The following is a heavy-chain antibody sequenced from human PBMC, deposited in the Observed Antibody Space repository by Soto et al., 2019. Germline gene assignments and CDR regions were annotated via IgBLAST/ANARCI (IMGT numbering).Heavy chain of an antibody. D-gene: IGHD1-26*01. V-gene: IGHV3-23*01. J-gene: IGHJ4*02. CDR3: ARRGSGSYYDY. CDR2: ISGSGGST. Sequence: EVQLLESGGGLVQPGGSLRLSCAASGFTFSSYAMRWVRQAPVKGLEWVSAISGSGGSTYYADSVKGRFTISRDNSKNTLYQQMNSLRDEDTAVYYCARRGSGSYYDYWGQGTLVTVSS. CDR1: GFTFSSYA.